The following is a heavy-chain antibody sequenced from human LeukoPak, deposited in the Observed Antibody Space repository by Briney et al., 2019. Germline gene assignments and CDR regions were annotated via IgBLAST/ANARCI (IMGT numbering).Heavy chain of an antibody. CDR1: GFTFSSYA. CDR2: ISGSGGST. D-gene: IGHD1-1*01. V-gene: IGHV3-23*01. J-gene: IGHJ4*02. Sequence: GGSLRLSCAASGFTFSSYAMSWVRQAPGKGLEWVSAISGSGGSTYYADSVKGRFTISRDNSKNTLYLQMNSLRAEDTAVYYCAKDSGGYNWSDPQWFYFDYWGQGTLVTVSS. CDR3: AKDSGGYNWSDPQWFYFDY.